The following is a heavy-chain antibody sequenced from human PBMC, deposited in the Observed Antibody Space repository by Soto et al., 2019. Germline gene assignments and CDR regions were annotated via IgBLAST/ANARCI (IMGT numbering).Heavy chain of an antibody. J-gene: IGHJ6*02. V-gene: IGHV3-53*01. CDR1: GFTVSSNY. CDR3: ARDKTVTTLYVDYYYYGMDV. D-gene: IGHD4-17*01. CDR2: IYSGGST. Sequence: GGSLRLSCAASGFTVSSNYMSWVRQAPGKGLEWVSVIYSGGSTYYADSVKGRFTISRDNSKNTLYLQMNSLRAEDTAVYYCARDKTVTTLYVDYYYYGMDVWGQGTTVTVSS.